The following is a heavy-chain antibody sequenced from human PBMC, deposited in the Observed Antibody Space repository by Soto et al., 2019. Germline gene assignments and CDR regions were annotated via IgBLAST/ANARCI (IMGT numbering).Heavy chain of an antibody. J-gene: IGHJ4*02. CDR1: GGSISSYY. D-gene: IGHD6-13*01. V-gene: IGHV4-59*01. Sequence: QVQLQESGPGLVKPSETLSLTCTVSGGSISSYYWSWIRQPPGKGLEWIGYIYYSGSTNYNPSLKSRVTISVDTSKNQSSLKLSSVTAADTAVYYCARAVAAANEFDYWGQGTLVTVSS. CDR3: ARAVAAANEFDY. CDR2: IYYSGST.